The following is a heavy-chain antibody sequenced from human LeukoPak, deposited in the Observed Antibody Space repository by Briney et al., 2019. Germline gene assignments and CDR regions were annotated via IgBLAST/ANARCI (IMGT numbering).Heavy chain of an antibody. D-gene: IGHD1-26*01. CDR2: TRYDESKT. J-gene: IGHJ4*02. V-gene: IGHV3-30*02. Sequence: GSLNSSFAPPGFTFSNNGMHWVRQPPGKGLEWVAFTRYDESKTFYGDSVRGRFTISRDNSKNTLYLQMNSLTTDDSAVYYCAKARYSGSPALDFWGQGTLVTVSS. CDR3: AKARYSGSPALDF. CDR1: GFTFSNNG.